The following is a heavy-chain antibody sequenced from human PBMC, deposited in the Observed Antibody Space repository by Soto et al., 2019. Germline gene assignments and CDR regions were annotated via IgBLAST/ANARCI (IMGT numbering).Heavy chain of an antibody. V-gene: IGHV4-31*03. Sequence: PSETLSLTCTVSGGSISSGGYYWSWIRQHPGKGLEWTGYIYYSGSTYYNPYIKSRVTISVDTSKNQFSLKLSAVTAADTAVYYCARENRTQPLTFYFDYWGQGTLVTVSS. CDR2: IYYSGST. D-gene: IGHD2-2*01. CDR3: ARENRTQPLTFYFDY. CDR1: GGSISSGGYY. J-gene: IGHJ4*02.